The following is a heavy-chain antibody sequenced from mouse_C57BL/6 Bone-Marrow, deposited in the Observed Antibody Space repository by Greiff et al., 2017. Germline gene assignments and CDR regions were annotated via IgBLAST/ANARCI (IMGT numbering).Heavy chain of an antibody. V-gene: IGHV5-4*01. CDR3: ARDGGSLDF. J-gene: IGHJ2*01. CDR2: ISDGGSYT. D-gene: IGHD3-1*01. CDR1: GFTFSSYA. Sequence: EVQLVESGGGLVKPGGSLKLSCAASGFTFSSYAMSWVRQTPEKRLEWVATISDGGSYTYYPDNVQGRFTISRDNAKNNLYLQMSHMKSEDTSMYSCARDGGSLDFWGPGTTLTVSS.